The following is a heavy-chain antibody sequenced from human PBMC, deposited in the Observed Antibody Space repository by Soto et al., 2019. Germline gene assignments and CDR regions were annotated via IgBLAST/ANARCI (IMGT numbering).Heavy chain of an antibody. CDR3: AREDILTGYYVGFWFDP. D-gene: IGHD3-9*01. CDR1: GGSISGGGYY. V-gene: IGHV4-31*03. J-gene: IGHJ5*02. CDR2: IYYSGST. Sequence: SETLSLTCTVSGGSISGGGYYWSWIRQHPGKGLEWIGYIYYSGSTYYNPSLKSRVTISVDTSKNQFSLKLSSVTAADTAVYYCAREDILTGYYVGFWFDPWGQGTLVTVSS.